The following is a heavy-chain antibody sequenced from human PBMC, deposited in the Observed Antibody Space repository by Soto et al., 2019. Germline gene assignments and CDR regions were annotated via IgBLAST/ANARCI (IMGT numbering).Heavy chain of an antibody. CDR2: ISGSGGST. CDR1: GFTFSSYA. V-gene: IGHV3-23*01. Sequence: EVQLLESGGGLVQPGGSLRLSCAASGFTFSSYAMSWVRQAPGKGLEWVSTISGSGGSTYYADSVKGRFTISRDNSRNTLYLQMNSLRAEDTAVYYCAKGSSGWYERFDYWGQGTLVTVSS. D-gene: IGHD6-19*01. J-gene: IGHJ4*02. CDR3: AKGSSGWYERFDY.